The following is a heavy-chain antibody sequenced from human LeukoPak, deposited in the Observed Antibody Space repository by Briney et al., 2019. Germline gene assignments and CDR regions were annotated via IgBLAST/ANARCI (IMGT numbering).Heavy chain of an antibody. Sequence: GGSLRLSCAASGFTFSSYDMTWVRQAPGKGLEWVSYISSSSSTIYYADSVKGRFTISRDNAKNSLYLQMNSLRAEDTAVYYCARDLRYDFWSAPKSAFDIWGQGTMVTVSS. CDR2: ISSSSSTI. CDR1: GFTFSSYD. J-gene: IGHJ3*02. D-gene: IGHD3-3*01. CDR3: ARDLRYDFWSAPKSAFDI. V-gene: IGHV3-48*01.